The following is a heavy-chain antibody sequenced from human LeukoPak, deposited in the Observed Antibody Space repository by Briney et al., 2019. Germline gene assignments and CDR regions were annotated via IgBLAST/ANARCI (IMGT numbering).Heavy chain of an antibody. CDR2: ISGSGDST. V-gene: IGHV3-23*01. J-gene: IGHJ4*02. Sequence: GGSLRLSCAASGFTFSSYAMSWVRQAPGKGLEWVSAISGSGDSTYYADSVKGRFTISRDNSKNTLYLQMNSLRAEDTAVYYCAKDHLVVVVAATMDYWGQGTLVTVSS. CDR3: AKDHLVVVVAATMDY. CDR1: GFTFSSYA. D-gene: IGHD2-15*01.